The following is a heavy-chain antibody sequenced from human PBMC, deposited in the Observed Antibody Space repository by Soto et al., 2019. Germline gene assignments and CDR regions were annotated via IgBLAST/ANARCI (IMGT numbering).Heavy chain of an antibody. D-gene: IGHD2-2*02. J-gene: IGHJ5*02. CDR2: ISAYNDNT. V-gene: IGHV1-18*04. CDR3: ARQDVVVPRAIPEFDP. CDR1: GYTFNMYG. Sequence: ASVKVSCKASGYTFNMYGITWVRQAPGQGLEWMGWISAYNDNTNYAQKLQGRVTMTTDTSTSTAYMELRSLRSDDTAVYYCARQDVVVPRAIPEFDPWGQGTLVTVSS.